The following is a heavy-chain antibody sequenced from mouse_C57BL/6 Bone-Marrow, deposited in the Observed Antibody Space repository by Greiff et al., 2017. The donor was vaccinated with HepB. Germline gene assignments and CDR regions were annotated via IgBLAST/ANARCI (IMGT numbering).Heavy chain of an antibody. V-gene: IGHV5-9-1*02. CDR1: GFTFSSYA. CDR2: ISSGGDYI. D-gene: IGHD1-1*01. J-gene: IGHJ2*01. Sequence: EVKLMESGAGLVKPGGSLKLSCAASGFTFSSYAMSWVRQTPEKRLEWVAYISSGGDYIYYADTVKGRFTISRDNARNTLYLQMSSLKSEDTAMYYCTRSVGYGSSYYFDYWGQGTTLTVSS. CDR3: TRSVGYGSSYYFDY.